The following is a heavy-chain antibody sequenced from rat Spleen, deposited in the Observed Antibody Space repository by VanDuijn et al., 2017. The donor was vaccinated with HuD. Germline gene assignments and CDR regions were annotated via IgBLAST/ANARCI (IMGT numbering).Heavy chain of an antibody. V-gene: IGHV3-1*01. CDR2: ISYSGST. CDR1: GYSITSNY. D-gene: IGHD4-3*01. Sequence: EVQLQESGPGLVKPSQSLSLTCSVTGYSITSNYWAWIRKFPGDKMEWMGYISYSGSTSYNPSLKSRISIIRDTSKNQFFLQLNSVTTEETATYYCARHGRGGTTYYYVMDVWGQGASVTVSS. CDR3: ARHGRGGTTYYYVMDV. J-gene: IGHJ4*01.